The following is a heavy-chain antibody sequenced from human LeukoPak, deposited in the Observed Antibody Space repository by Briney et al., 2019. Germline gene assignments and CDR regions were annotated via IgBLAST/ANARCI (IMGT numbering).Heavy chain of an antibody. D-gene: IGHD6-19*01. CDR1: GGSISSYY. CDR3: ARDWPSLMDSSAWYDAFDI. Sequence: SETLSLTCTVSGGSISSYYWSWIRQPAGKGLEWIGRIYTSGSTNYNPSLKSRVTMSVDTSKNQFSLKLSSVTAADTAVYYCARDWPSLMDSSAWYDAFDIWGQGTMVTVSS. J-gene: IGHJ3*02. V-gene: IGHV4-4*07. CDR2: IYTSGST.